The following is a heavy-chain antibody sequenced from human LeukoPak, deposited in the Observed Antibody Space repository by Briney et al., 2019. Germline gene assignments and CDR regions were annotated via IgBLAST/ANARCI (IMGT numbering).Heavy chain of an antibody. CDR2: ISGSGGST. Sequence: QPGGSLRLSCAASGFTFSSYAMSWVRQAPGKGLEWVSAISGSGGSTYYADSVKGRFTISRDNSKNTLYLQVNSLRAEDTAVYYCAKVIIAVAGTKGAFDPWGQGTLVTVSS. V-gene: IGHV3-23*01. J-gene: IGHJ5*02. CDR1: GFTFSSYA. CDR3: AKVIIAVAGTKGAFDP. D-gene: IGHD6-19*01.